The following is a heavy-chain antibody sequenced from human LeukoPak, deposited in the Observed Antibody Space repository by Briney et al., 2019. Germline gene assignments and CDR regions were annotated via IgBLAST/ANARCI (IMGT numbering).Heavy chain of an antibody. J-gene: IGHJ4*02. CDR3: TRDTHFYDY. CDR2: ISVSDGTI. Sequence: GGSLRLSCATSGFSFNIYGMNWVRQAPGKGLEWVSYISVSDGTIYYADSVKGRFTISSDNAKNSLFLQMNSLRVEDTAIYYCTRDTHFYDYWGQGTLVTVSS. V-gene: IGHV3-48*01. CDR1: GFSFNIYG. D-gene: IGHD2/OR15-2a*01.